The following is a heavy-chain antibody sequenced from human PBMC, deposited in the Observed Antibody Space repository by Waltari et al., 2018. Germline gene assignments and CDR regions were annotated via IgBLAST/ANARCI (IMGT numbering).Heavy chain of an antibody. Sequence: QVQLVQSGAEVKKTGASVKVPCKASGYHFTGYYIHWVRQAPGQGLEWMGWINSYSGGTNYAQKFQGRVTMTRDTSISTAYMELSRLRSDDTAVYYCARDAGELATISWGQGTLVTVSS. CDR2: INSYSGGT. CDR3: ARDAGELATIS. V-gene: IGHV1-2*02. J-gene: IGHJ5*02. D-gene: IGHD5-12*01. CDR1: GYHFTGYY.